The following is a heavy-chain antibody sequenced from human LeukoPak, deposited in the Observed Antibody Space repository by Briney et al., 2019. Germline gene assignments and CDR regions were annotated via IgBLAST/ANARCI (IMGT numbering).Heavy chain of an antibody. D-gene: IGHD6-13*01. V-gene: IGHV3-48*04. CDR2: ISSSGSTI. CDR1: GFTFKTYS. Sequence: GGSLRLSCAASGFTFKTYSMNWVRQAPGKGLEWVSYISSSGSTIYYADSVKGRFTISRDNAKNSLYLQMNSLRAEDTAVYYCARWAAAGAYYYYGMDVWGQGTTVTVSS. CDR3: ARWAAAGAYYYYGMDV. J-gene: IGHJ6*02.